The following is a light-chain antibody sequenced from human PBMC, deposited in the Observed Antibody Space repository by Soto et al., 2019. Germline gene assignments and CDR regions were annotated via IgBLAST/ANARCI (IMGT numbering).Light chain of an antibody. CDR1: HSVGSN. Sequence: VVLTQSPATLSLSLGESATLSCRASHSVGSNLAWYQQKRGQAPRLLIYDATERATGIPARFTGSRSGTDFTLTISSLQPEDFANYFCLQHNTYPRLTFGGGTKVEIK. V-gene: IGKV3-11*01. CDR3: LQHNTYPRLT. CDR2: DAT. J-gene: IGKJ4*01.